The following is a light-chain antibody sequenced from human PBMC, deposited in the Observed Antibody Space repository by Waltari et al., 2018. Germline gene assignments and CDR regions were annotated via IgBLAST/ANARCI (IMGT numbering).Light chain of an antibody. V-gene: IGKV3-20*01. Sequence: EIVLTQSPGTLSLSPGERATLSCRASQSVSSSYLAWYQQKPGQAPRLLIYGASSRATGIPDRCSGSGSGTDFTLTISRLEPEEFAVYYCQQYGSSPRTFGQGTKVEIK. CDR2: GAS. CDR3: QQYGSSPRT. CDR1: QSVSSSY. J-gene: IGKJ1*01.